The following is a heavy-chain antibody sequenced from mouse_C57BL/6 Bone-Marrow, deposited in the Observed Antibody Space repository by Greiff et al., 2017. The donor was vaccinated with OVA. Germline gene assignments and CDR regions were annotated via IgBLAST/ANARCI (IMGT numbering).Heavy chain of an antibody. V-gene: IGHV1-64*01. D-gene: IGHD1-1*01. CDR3: ARWDYYGSIFAY. CDR1: GYTFTSYW. Sequence: QVQLQQPGAELVKPGASVKLSCKASGYTFTSYWMHWVKQRPGQGLEWIGMIHPNSGSTNYNEKFKSKATLTVDKSSSTAYMQLSRLTSEDSAVYYCARWDYYGSIFAYWGQGTLVTVSA. J-gene: IGHJ3*01. CDR2: IHPNSGST.